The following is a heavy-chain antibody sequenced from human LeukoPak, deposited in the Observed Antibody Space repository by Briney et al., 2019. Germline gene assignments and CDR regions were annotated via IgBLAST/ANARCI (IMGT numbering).Heavy chain of an antibody. CDR2: IKQDGSEQ. V-gene: IGHV3-7*01. D-gene: IGHD5-18*01. Sequence: PGGSLRLSCAASGFTISTYWMSWVRQARGKGLGWLANIKQDGSEQYYVDSVKGRFAISRDNAKNSVYLQMNGLRAEDTAVYYCARENTAVPGGDCWGQGTLVTVSS. J-gene: IGHJ4*02. CDR3: ARENTAVPGGDC. CDR1: GFTISTYW.